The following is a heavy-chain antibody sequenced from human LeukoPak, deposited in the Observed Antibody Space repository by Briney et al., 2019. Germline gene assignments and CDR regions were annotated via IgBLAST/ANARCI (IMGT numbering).Heavy chain of an antibody. CDR2: IYTSGST. CDR3: AREGEGDYYGSGSYYTPLRTRNWFDP. V-gene: IGHV4-4*07. J-gene: IGHJ5*02. D-gene: IGHD3-10*01. CDR1: GGSISSYY. Sequence: PSETLSLTCTVSGGSISSYYWSWIRQPAGKGLEWIGRIYTSGSTNYNPSLKSRVTMSVDTSKNQFSLKLSSVTAADTAVYYCAREGEGDYYGSGSYYTPLRTRNWFDPWGQGTLVTVSS.